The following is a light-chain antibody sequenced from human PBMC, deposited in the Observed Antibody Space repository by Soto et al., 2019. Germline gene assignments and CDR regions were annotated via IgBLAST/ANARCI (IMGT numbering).Light chain of an antibody. V-gene: IGKV3-15*01. CDR3: QQYKNWPPTT. CDR2: GAS. CDR1: ESISSK. J-gene: IGKJ1*01. Sequence: EIVMTQSPATLSVSPGERATLSCRASESISSKLAWYQQKPGQAPRLLIYGASTRATGIPARFSGSGSGTEFTLTISSLQSEDFAVYYCQQYKNWPPTTFGQGTKVDIK.